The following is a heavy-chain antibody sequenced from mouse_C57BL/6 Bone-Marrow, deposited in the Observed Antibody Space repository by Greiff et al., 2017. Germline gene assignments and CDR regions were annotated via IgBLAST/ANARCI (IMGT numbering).Heavy chain of an antibody. J-gene: IGHJ2*01. CDR2: GYPRSGNT. Sequence: VQLQQSGAELARPGASVKLSCKASGYTFTSYGISWVKQRTGQGLGWIGGGYPRSGNTYYNEKFKGKATLTADKSSSTAYMELRSLTSEDSAVYFCARSYYYWGQGTTLTVSS. CDR3: ARSYYY. V-gene: IGHV1-81*01. D-gene: IGHD1-1*01. CDR1: GYTFTSYG.